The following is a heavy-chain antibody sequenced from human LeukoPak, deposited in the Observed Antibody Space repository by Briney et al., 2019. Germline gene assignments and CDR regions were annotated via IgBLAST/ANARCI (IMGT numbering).Heavy chain of an antibody. V-gene: IGHV4-39*07. CDR1: GGSISSSSYY. CDR2: IYYSGST. CDR3: ARDRRQWELRGDLDY. D-gene: IGHD1-26*01. J-gene: IGHJ4*02. Sequence: SETLSLTCTVSGGSISSSSYYWGWIRQPPGKGLEWIGSIYYSGSTYYNPSLKSRVTISVDTSKNQFSLKLSSVTAADTAMYYCARDRRQWELRGDLDYWGQGTLVTVSS.